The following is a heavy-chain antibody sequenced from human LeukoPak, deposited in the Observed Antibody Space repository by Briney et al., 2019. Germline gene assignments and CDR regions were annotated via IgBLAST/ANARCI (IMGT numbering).Heavy chain of an antibody. D-gene: IGHD3-3*01. CDR1: GFTFSNAW. CDR2: VKSETDGGTI. J-gene: IGHJ4*02. CDR3: TVDRLFFQF. Sequence: GGSLRLSCVGSGFTFSNAWVSWVRLTPEKGLEWLGRVKSETDGGTIDHAAPVKGRFNISRDDSSNTVFLQMSSLKIDDTAVYYCTVDRLFFQFWDQGSLVTVSS. V-gene: IGHV3-15*01.